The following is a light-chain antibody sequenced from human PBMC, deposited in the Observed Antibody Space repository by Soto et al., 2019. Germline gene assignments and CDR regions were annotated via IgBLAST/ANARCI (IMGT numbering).Light chain of an antibody. Sequence: QSVLTQPPSASGTPGQRVTISCSGSSSNIGSNTVNWYQQLLGTAPKLLIYSNNQRPSGVPDRFSGSKSGTSASLAISGLQSEDEADYYCAAWDASLNGVVFGGGTKLTVL. J-gene: IGLJ2*01. CDR2: SNN. CDR3: AAWDASLNGVV. V-gene: IGLV1-44*01. CDR1: SSNIGSNT.